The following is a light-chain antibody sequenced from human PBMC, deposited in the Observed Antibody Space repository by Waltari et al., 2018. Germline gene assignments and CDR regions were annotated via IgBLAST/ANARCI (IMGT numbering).Light chain of an antibody. V-gene: IGLV8-61*01. CDR3: VLYMGSGIWV. Sequence: QTVVTQEPSFSVSPGGTVTLTCGLSSCSVSTHNYPSWYQQTPGQAPRPLIYSTNTRSSGVPDRFSGSILGDKAALTITGAQADDESDYYCVLYMGSGIWVFGGGTKLTVL. CDR1: SCSVSTHNY. CDR2: STN. J-gene: IGLJ3*02.